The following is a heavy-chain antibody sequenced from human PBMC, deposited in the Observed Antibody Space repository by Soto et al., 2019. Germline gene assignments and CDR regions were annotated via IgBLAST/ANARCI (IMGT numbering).Heavy chain of an antibody. D-gene: IGHD3-3*01. CDR2: INHSGST. J-gene: IGHJ5*02. CDR1: GGSFSGYY. Sequence: PSETLSLTCAVYGGSFSGYYWSWIRQPPGKGLEWIGEINHSGSTNYNPSLKSRVTISVDTSKNQFSLKLSSVTAADTAVYYCARGYPITIFGVVIISRGRRWFDPWGQGTLVTVSS. V-gene: IGHV4-34*01. CDR3: ARGYPITIFGVVIISRGRRWFDP.